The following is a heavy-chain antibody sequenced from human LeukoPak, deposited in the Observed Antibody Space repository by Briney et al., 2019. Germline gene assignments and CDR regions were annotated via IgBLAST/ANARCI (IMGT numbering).Heavy chain of an antibody. CDR3: ARAHYYVSGSYYTDNWFDL. Sequence: SETLSLTCTVSGGSISSYYWSWIRQPPGKGLEWIGFIYYSGSTNYNPSLKSRVTISVDTSKNQFSLKLSSVTAADTAVYYCARAHYYVSGSYYTDNWFDLWGQGTLVTVSS. CDR1: GGSISSYY. CDR2: IYYSGST. J-gene: IGHJ5*02. V-gene: IGHV4-59*01. D-gene: IGHD3-10*01.